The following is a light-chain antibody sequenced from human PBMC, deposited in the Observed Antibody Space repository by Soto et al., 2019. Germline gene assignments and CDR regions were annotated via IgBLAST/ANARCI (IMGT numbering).Light chain of an antibody. V-gene: IGLV2-14*01. J-gene: IGLJ3*02. Sequence: QSALTQPASVSGSPGQSITISCTGTSSDVGGYNYVSWYQQNPGKAPKLMIYEVSHRPSGVSNRFSGSKSANTASLTISGLQAEDEADYYCSSYTSSSTQVFGGGTKLTVL. CDR1: SSDVGGYNY. CDR3: SSYTSSSTQV. CDR2: EVS.